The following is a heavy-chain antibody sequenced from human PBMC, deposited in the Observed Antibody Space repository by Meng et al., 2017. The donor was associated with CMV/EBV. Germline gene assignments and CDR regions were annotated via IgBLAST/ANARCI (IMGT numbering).Heavy chain of an antibody. CDR1: GFTFSSYA. J-gene: IGHJ3*02. Sequence: GESLKISCAASGFTFSSYAMHWVRQAPGKGLEWVAVISYDGSNKYYADSVKGRFTISRDNSKNTLYLQMNSLRAEDTAVYYCVRDLFGGRNIVVVPAANAFDIWGQGTMVTVSS. CDR2: ISYDGSNK. D-gene: IGHD2-2*01. CDR3: VRDLFGGRNIVVVPAANAFDI. V-gene: IGHV3-30-3*01.